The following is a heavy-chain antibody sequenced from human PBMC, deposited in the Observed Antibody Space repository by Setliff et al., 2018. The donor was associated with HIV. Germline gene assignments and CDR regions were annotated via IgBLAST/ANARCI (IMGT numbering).Heavy chain of an antibody. CDR1: AYTFTRYG. J-gene: IGHJ6*02. D-gene: IGHD2-2*01. V-gene: IGHV1-18*01. CDR2: ISAYNGNT. Sequence: ASVKVSCKASAYTFTRYGISWVRQAPGQGLEWMGWISAYNGNTNYAKKLQGRVTMTTDTSTSTDYMELRSLRSDDTAVYYCARGAIVPAAMVSRYNYYGMDVWGQGTTVTVSS. CDR3: ARGAIVPAAMVSRYNYYGMDV.